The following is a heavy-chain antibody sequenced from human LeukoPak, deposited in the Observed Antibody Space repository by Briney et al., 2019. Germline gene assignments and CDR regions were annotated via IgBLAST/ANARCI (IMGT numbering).Heavy chain of an antibody. J-gene: IGHJ4*02. CDR1: GGSISSYY. D-gene: IGHD6-6*01. Sequence: SETLSLTCTVSGGSISSYYWSWIRQPAGKGLEWIGRIYSSGNTNYSPSLKSRVTMSVDTSMSVDTSKNQFSLELSSVTAADTAVYFCAREYSNSSASSRYFDYWGQGAQVTVSS. V-gene: IGHV4-4*07. CDR3: AREYSNSSASSRYFDY. CDR2: IYSSGNT.